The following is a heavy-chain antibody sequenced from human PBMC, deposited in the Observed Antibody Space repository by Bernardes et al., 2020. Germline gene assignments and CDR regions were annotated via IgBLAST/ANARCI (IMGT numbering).Heavy chain of an antibody. V-gene: IGHV3-23*01. Sequence: GGSLRLSCAASGFTFRSYAMSWVRQAPGKGLEWVSAISGSGGSTYYADSVKGRFTISRDNSKNTLYLQMNSLRAEDTAVYYCVKDEKVAVAGTGPYYDYWGQGTLVTVSS. CDR1: GFTFRSYA. CDR3: VKDEKVAVAGTGPYYDY. J-gene: IGHJ4*02. CDR2: ISGSGGST. D-gene: IGHD6-19*01.